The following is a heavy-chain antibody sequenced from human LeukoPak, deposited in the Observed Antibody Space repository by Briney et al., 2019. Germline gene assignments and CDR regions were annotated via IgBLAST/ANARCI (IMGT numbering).Heavy chain of an antibody. J-gene: IGHJ4*02. V-gene: IGHV3-30*04. D-gene: IGHD3-10*01. CDR2: ISKDGNNK. CDR1: GFSFNSYP. CDR3: ARPDDSESFYRANHY. Sequence: GGSLRLSCAASGFSFNSYPMHWVRRAPGKGLEWVAVISKDGNNKYYADSVKGGFTISRDNSNNTLSLQMNGLRLEDTAVYYRARPDDSESFYRANHYWGRGTLVTVS.